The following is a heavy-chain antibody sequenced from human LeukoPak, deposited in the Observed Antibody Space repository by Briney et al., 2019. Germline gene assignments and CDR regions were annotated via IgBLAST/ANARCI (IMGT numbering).Heavy chain of an antibody. CDR3: ARTHPDIVVVVAATPFSS. Sequence: SETLSLTCTVSGGSISSSSYYWGWIRQPPGKGLEWIGSIYYSGSTYYNPSLKSRVTISVDTSKNQFSLKLSSVTAADTAVYYCARTHPDIVVVVAATPFSSWGQGTLVTVSS. J-gene: IGHJ5*02. CDR2: IYYSGST. D-gene: IGHD2-15*01. CDR1: GGSISSSSYY. V-gene: IGHV4-39*07.